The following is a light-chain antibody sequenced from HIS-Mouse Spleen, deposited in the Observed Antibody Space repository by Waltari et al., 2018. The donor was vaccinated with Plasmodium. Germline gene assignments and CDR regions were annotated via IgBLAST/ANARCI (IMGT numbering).Light chain of an antibody. V-gene: IGLV3-1*01. CDR2: QDS. CDR3: QAWDSSTDYV. J-gene: IGLJ1*01. Sequence: SYELTQPPSVSVSPGQTASITCSGDKLGDTYACWYQQKPGQSPVLVIYQDSKRPSGIPNRVSGSNAGNTATLTISGTQAMDEADYYGQAWDSSTDYVFGTGTKVTVL. CDR1: KLGDTY.